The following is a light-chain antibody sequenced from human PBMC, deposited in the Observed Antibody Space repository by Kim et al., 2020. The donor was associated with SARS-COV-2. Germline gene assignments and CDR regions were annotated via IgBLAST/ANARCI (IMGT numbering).Light chain of an antibody. V-gene: IGLV3-1*01. CDR1: KLGDKF. CDR3: QAWDSSTAV. Sequence: SGAPGQTASITCAGDKLGDKFACWCQKKPGQSPVLVIYQDSKRPSGIPERFSGSNSGNTATLTISGTQAMDEADYYCQAWDSSTAVFGGGTQLTVL. J-gene: IGLJ2*01. CDR2: QDS.